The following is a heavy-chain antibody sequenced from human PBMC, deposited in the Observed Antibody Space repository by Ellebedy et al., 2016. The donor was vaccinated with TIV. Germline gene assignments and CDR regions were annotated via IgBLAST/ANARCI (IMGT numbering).Heavy chain of an antibody. D-gene: IGHD2-15*01. Sequence: MPSETLSLTCAVSGGSISSGGYSWNWIRQPPGEGLEWIGYIYHSGSAYYNPSLKSRITMSVDRSKNQFSLKLSSVTAADTAVYYCARGGGLFDYWGQGTLVTVSS. CDR1: GGSISSGGYS. J-gene: IGHJ4*02. CDR3: ARGGGLFDY. CDR2: IYHSGSA. V-gene: IGHV4-30-2*01.